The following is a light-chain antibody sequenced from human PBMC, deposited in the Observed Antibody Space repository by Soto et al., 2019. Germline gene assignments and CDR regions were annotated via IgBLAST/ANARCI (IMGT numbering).Light chain of an antibody. V-gene: IGKV2-28*01. CDR3: MQALQRKLT. CDR1: QSLLHSNGYNY. Sequence: DIVMTQSPLSLPVTPGEPASISCRSSQSLLHSNGYNYWDWYLQRPGQSPQLLFYLGSIRASGVPDRFSGSGSGTDFTLKISRVEAEDVGVYYCMQALQRKLTFGGGTKVEIK. CDR2: LGS. J-gene: IGKJ4*01.